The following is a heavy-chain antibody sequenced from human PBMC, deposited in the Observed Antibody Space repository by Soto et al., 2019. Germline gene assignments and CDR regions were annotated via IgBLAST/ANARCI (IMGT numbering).Heavy chain of an antibody. V-gene: IGHV1-46*01. Sequence: ASVKVSCKASGYTFTSYYMHWVRQAPGQGLEWMGIINPSGGSTSYAQKFQGRVTMTRDTSTSTVYMELSSLRSEDTAVYYCAREGTPLRYFDWLLKHDAFDIWGQGTMVT. CDR1: GYTFTSYY. D-gene: IGHD3-9*01. CDR3: AREGTPLRYFDWLLKHDAFDI. J-gene: IGHJ3*02. CDR2: INPSGGST.